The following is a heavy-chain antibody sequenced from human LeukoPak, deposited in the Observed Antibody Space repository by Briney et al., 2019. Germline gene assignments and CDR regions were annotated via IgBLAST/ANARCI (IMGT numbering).Heavy chain of an antibody. CDR1: GGSISSYY. J-gene: IGHJ3*02. D-gene: IGHD5-18*01. CDR3: AREDTAKDAFDI. V-gene: IGHV4-59*01. Sequence: SETPSLTCTVSGGSISSYYWSWIRQPPGKGLEWIGYIYYSGSTNYNPSLKSRVTISVDTSKNQFSLKLSSVTAADTAVYYCAREDTAKDAFDIWGQGTMVTVSS. CDR2: IYYSGST.